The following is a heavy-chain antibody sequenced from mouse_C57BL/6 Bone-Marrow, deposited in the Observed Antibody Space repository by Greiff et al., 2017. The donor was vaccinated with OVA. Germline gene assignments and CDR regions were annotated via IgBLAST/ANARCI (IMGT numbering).Heavy chain of an antibody. D-gene: IGHD2-3*01. CDR2: IDPETGGT. V-gene: IGHV1-15*01. Sequence: VKLMESGAELVRPGASVTLSCKASGYTFTDYEMHWVKQTPVHGLEWIGAIDPETGGTAYNQKFKGKAILTADKSSSTAYMELRSLTSEDSAVYYCTGGTRSMIDAMDYWGQGTSVTVSS. J-gene: IGHJ4*01. CDR3: TGGTRSMIDAMDY. CDR1: GYTFTDYE.